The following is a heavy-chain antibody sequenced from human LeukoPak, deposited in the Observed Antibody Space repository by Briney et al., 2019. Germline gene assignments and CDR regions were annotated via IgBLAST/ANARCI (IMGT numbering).Heavy chain of an antibody. Sequence: GGSLRLSCSASGFTFSSYEMNWVRQAPGKGLEWVSSISSRAGTIYYADSVKGRFTISRDNAKNSLYLQMNSLRAEDTAVYYCARVHEQLVRGIDYWGQGTLVTVSS. CDR3: ARVHEQLVRGIDY. D-gene: IGHD6-6*01. V-gene: IGHV3-48*03. CDR2: ISSRAGTI. CDR1: GFTFSSYE. J-gene: IGHJ4*02.